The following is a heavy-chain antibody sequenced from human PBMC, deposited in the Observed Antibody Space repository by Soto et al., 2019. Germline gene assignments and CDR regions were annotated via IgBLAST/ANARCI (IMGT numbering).Heavy chain of an antibody. CDR1: GFTFSSYS. J-gene: IGHJ5*02. D-gene: IGHD6-13*01. V-gene: IGHV3-48*01. CDR3: ARHPERIAQIGWFDP. CDR2: ISSSSSTI. Sequence: GSLRLSCAASGFTFSSYSLNWVRQAPGKGLEWVSYISSSSSTIYYADSVKGRFTISRDNAKNSLYLQMNSLRAEDTAVYYCARHPERIAQIGWFDPWGQGTLVTVSS.